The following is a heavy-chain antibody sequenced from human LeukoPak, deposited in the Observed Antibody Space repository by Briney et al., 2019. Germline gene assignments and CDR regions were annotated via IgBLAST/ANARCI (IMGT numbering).Heavy chain of an antibody. CDR2: ISGSGGST. J-gene: IGHJ4*02. CDR1: GFTFSSYA. CDR3: AKTVPEGYFDY. D-gene: IGHD4-11*01. V-gene: IGHV3-23*01. Sequence: GGSLRLSCAASGFTFSSYAMSWVRQAPGKGLEWVSAISGSGGSTYYADSVKGRFTISRDNSKNPMYLQMNTLRAEDTAVYYCAKTVPEGYFDYWGQGTLVTVSS.